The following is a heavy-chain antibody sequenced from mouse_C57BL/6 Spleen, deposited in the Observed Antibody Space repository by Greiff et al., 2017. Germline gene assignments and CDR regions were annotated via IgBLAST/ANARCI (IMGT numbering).Heavy chain of an antibody. CDR1: GYTFTSYW. D-gene: IGHD1-1*01. CDR3: ARESYYYGSSPAWFAY. J-gene: IGHJ3*01. CDR2: IHPNSGST. Sequence: QVQLQQPGAELVKPGASVKLSCKASGYTFTSYWMHWVKQRPGQGLEWIGMIHPNSGSTNYNEKFKSKATLTVDKSSSTAYMQLSSLTSEDSAVYYCARESYYYGSSPAWFAYWGQGTLVTVSA. V-gene: IGHV1-64*01.